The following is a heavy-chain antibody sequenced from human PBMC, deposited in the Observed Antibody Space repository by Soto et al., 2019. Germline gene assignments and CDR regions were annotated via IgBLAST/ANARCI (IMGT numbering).Heavy chain of an antibody. J-gene: IGHJ4*02. D-gene: IGHD3-3*01. CDR3: ARVRLERFLEWLSNTQFDY. Sequence: QVQLQESGPGLVKPSQTLSLTCTVSGGSISSGGYYWSWIRQHPGKGLEWIGYIYYSGSTYYNPSLKSRVTISVDTSKNQFSLKLSSVTAADTAVYYCARVRLERFLEWLSNTQFDYWGQGTLVTVSS. V-gene: IGHV4-31*03. CDR1: GGSISSGGYY. CDR2: IYYSGST.